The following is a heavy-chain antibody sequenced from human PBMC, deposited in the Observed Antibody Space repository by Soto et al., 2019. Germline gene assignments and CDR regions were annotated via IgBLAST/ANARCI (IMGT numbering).Heavy chain of an antibody. V-gene: IGHV4-31*03. CDR3: ARDYSNFGNYYGMDV. CDR1: GGSISSGGYY. Sequence: PSETLSLTCTVSGGSISSGGYYWSWIRQHPGKGLEWIGYIYYSGSTYYNPSLKSRVTISVDTSKNQFSLKLSSVTAADTAVYYCARDYSNFGNYYGMDVWGQGTTVTVSS. CDR2: IYYSGST. J-gene: IGHJ6*02. D-gene: IGHD4-4*01.